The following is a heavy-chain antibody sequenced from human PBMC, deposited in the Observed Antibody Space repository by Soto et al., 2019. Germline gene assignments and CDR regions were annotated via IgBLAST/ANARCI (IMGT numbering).Heavy chain of an antibody. J-gene: IGHJ4*03. CDR3: ARDGRITMIVVVQMEDALRN. CDR1: CHPFPSYG. V-gene: IGHV1-18*04. CDR2: ISAYNGNT. Sequence: VCNESTCHPFPSYGINCLRPPPGQMLAWMGWISAYNGNTNYAQKLQGRVTMTTDTSASTAYMELRSLRSDDTAVYYCARDGRITMIVVVQMEDALRNWGHVTIVALS. D-gene: IGHD3-22*01.